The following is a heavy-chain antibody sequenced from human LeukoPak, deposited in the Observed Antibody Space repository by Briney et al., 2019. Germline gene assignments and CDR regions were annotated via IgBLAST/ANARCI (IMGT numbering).Heavy chain of an antibody. V-gene: IGHV3-30-3*01. J-gene: IGHJ4*02. CDR2: ISYDGSNE. CDR3: AKDSSVWVVGAISFFDY. Sequence: GRSLRLSCAASGFTFDSYAMHWVRQAPGKGLEWVAVISYDGSNEYYADSAKGRFTISRDNSKNTLYLQMNSLRPEDTAVYYCAKDSSVWVVGAISFFDYWGQGTLVTVSS. D-gene: IGHD1-26*01. CDR1: GFTFDSYA.